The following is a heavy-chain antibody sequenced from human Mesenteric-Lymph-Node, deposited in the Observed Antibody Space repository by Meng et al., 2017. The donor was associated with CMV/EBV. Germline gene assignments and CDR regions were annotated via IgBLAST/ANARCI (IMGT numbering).Heavy chain of an antibody. CDR1: GYTFISYG. Sequence: ASVKVSCKAVGYTFISYGITWMRQAPGQGPEWVGWISGYNGDTEYAQKMQGRVTMTTDTSTSTAYMELRSLRSDDTAVYYCAKDTGIAARRGYGLDVWGQGTLVTASS. CDR2: ISGYNGDT. D-gene: IGHD6-6*01. J-gene: IGHJ4*02. V-gene: IGHV1-18*01. CDR3: AKDTGIAARRGYGLDV.